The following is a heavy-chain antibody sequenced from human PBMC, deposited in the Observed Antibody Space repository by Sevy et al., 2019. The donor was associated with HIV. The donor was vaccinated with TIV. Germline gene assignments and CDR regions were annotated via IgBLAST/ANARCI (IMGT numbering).Heavy chain of an antibody. V-gene: IGHV3-43*01. Sequence: GGSLRLSCAASGFSFDDYTMHWVRQAPGKGLEWVSFISWDGGITDYADSVRGRFTISSGNDKDSLSLQMNSLRTEDTALYYCAKVGAATAPVVSATPDYYYFYMDVWGKGTTVTVSS. CDR2: ISWDGGIT. D-gene: IGHD2-21*01. CDR3: AKVGAATAPVVSATPDYYYFYMDV. J-gene: IGHJ6*03. CDR1: GFSFDDYT.